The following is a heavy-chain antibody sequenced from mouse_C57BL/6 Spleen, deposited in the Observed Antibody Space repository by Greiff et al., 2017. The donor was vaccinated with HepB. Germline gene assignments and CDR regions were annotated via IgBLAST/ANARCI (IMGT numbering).Heavy chain of an antibody. CDR2: IRSKSNNYAT. CDR3: VRRDSSGYAWFAY. V-gene: IGHV10-1*01. Sequence: EVKLVESGGGLVQPKGSLKLSCAASGFSFNTYAMNWVRQAPGKGLEWVARIRSKSNNYATYYADSVKDRFTISRDDSESMLYLQMNNLKTEDTAMYYCVRRDSSGYAWFAYWGQGTLVTVSA. J-gene: IGHJ3*01. D-gene: IGHD3-2*02. CDR1: GFSFNTYA.